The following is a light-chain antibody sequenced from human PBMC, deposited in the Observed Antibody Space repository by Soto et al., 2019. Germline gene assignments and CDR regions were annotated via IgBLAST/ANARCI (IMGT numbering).Light chain of an antibody. Sequence: QSALTQPASVSGSPGQSITISCAGTSSDVGNYNVVSWYQQHPGKAPKLMIYENNKRPSGVSNRFSGSKSGNTASLTISGLQAEDEADYHCYSYANGNIDVFGTGTKLTVL. CDR1: SSDVGNYNV. J-gene: IGLJ1*01. V-gene: IGLV2-23*01. CDR3: YSYANGNIDV. CDR2: ENN.